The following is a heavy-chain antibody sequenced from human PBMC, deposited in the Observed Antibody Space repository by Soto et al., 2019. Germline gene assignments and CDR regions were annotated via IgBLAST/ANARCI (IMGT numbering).Heavy chain of an antibody. CDR2: IYWDDDK. CDR3: AHIVTGCFT. CDR1: GFSLITSGVG. Sequence: QITLKESGPTLVKPTQTLTLTCTISGFSLITSGVGVGWIRQPPGTPLEWLALIYWDDDKRYSPSLKSRVTITKDTPKTQVVLTMTNMDPVDTATYNCAHIVTGCFTWGRGALVTVSS. J-gene: IGHJ5*02. V-gene: IGHV2-5*02. D-gene: IGHD3-16*01.